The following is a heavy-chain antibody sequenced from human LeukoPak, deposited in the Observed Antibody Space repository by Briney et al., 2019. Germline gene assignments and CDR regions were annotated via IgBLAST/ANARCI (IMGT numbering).Heavy chain of an antibody. Sequence: NHGESLKISCKGSGYSFTSYWIGWVRQMPGKGLEWMGIIYPGDSDTRYSPSFQGQVTISADKSISTAYLQWSSLKASDTAMYYCARQDDRWPNYFDYWGQGTLVTVSS. CDR2: IYPGDSDT. CDR3: ARQDDRWPNYFDY. V-gene: IGHV5-51*01. CDR1: GYSFTSYW. J-gene: IGHJ4*02. D-gene: IGHD5-24*01.